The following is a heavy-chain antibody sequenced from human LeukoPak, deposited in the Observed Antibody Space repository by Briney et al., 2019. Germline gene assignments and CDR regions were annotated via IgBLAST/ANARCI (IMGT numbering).Heavy chain of an antibody. CDR2: IYTSGST. D-gene: IGHD3-3*01. Sequence: PSETLSLTCTVSGGSISSGSYYWSWIRQPAGKGLEWIGRIYTSGSTNYNPSLKSRVTISVDTSKNQFSLKLSSVTAADTAVYYCARGAGPRFLEWSLYFDYWGQGTLVTVSS. CDR1: GGSISSGSYY. CDR3: ARGAGPRFLEWSLYFDY. J-gene: IGHJ4*02. V-gene: IGHV4-61*02.